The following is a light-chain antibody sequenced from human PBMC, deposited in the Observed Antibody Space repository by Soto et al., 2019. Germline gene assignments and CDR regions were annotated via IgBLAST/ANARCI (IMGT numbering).Light chain of an antibody. J-gene: IGKJ5*01. Sequence: EVVMTQSPATLSVSTRERATLSCRASQSVGIKLAWYQQKPGQAPRILIHGAATRASGISDRFSGSGAGTEFTLTITNLQSEDFAIYYCQQDPNWPPLTYGQGTRLEIK. CDR2: GAA. CDR3: QQDPNWPPLT. V-gene: IGKV3-15*01. CDR1: QSVGIK.